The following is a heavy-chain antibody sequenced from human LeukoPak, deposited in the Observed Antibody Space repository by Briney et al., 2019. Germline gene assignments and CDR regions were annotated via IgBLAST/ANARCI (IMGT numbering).Heavy chain of an antibody. D-gene: IGHD3-22*01. CDR3: AREMDYYDSRPIDY. V-gene: IGHV3-48*03. J-gene: IGHJ4*02. CDR1: GFTFSAYE. CDR2: ISSSDSTI. Sequence: PGGSLRLSCAASGFTFSAYEMNWVRQAPGKGLEWVSYISSSDSTIYYADSVKGRFTISRDNAKNSLYLQVNSLRAEDTAVYYCAREMDYYDSRPIDYWGQGTLVTVSS.